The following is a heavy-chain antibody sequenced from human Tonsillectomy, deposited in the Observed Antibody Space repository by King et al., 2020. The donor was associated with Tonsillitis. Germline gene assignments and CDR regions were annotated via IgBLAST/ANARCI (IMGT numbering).Heavy chain of an antibody. D-gene: IGHD2-21*01. CDR1: GFNLDNYA. Sequence: VQLVESGGGLVQPGRSLRLSCTSSGFNLDNYAMHWVRQVPGKGLEWVSGIHWNSGSMGYADSVKGRFTISRDNAKNSLYLQMTSLRADDTALYYCVKDAADYHGSGGYYFFDALDLRGQGTNVTVSA. CDR3: VKDAADYHGSGGYYFFDALDL. J-gene: IGHJ3*01. V-gene: IGHV3-9*01. CDR2: IHWNSGSM.